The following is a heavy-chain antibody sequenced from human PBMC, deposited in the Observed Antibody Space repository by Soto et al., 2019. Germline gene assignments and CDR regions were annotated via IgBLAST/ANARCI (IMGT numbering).Heavy chain of an antibody. CDR3: ATATSSPFSNFDC. D-gene: IGHD2-2*01. CDR2: IKEDGSEE. Sequence: EVQLVQSGGDLVQPGGSLRLSCVASGFTFSTYWMTWVRQAPGMGLAWVAGIKEDGSEEVYVDSVKGRFSISRDNAKSTLYLQLNSLRAEVTAVYYCATATSSPFSNFDCCGQGSLVTVSS. CDR1: GFTFSTYW. J-gene: IGHJ4*02. V-gene: IGHV3-7*01.